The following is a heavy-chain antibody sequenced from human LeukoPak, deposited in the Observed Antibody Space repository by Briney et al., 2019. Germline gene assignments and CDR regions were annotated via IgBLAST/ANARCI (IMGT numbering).Heavy chain of an antibody. CDR3: ARPSMTTVSGAFDI. CDR2: IYLGDSET. Sequence: GESLKISCKGSGYSFTSYWIGWVRQMPGKGLEWMGIIYLGDSETRYSPSFQGQVTISADKSISTAYLQWSSLQATDTAMYYCARPSMTTVSGAFDIWGPGTMVTVSS. V-gene: IGHV5-51*01. D-gene: IGHD4-11*01. J-gene: IGHJ3*02. CDR1: GYSFTSYW.